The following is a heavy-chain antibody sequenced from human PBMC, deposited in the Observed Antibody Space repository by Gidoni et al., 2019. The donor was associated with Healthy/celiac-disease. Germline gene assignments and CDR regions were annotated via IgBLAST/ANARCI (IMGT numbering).Heavy chain of an antibody. Sequence: EVQLLESGGGLVQPGGSLRLPCAASGCTFRRSAMSRVRQAPGKGLEWVSAISVSGGSTYYADSVKGRFTISRDNSKNTLYLQMNSLRAEDTAVYYCAKIGGGPVIVVVVAAIYYFDYWGQGTLVTVSS. V-gene: IGHV3-23*01. CDR3: AKIGGGPVIVVVVAAIYYFDY. D-gene: IGHD2-15*01. CDR2: ISVSGGST. J-gene: IGHJ4*02. CDR1: GCTFRRSA.